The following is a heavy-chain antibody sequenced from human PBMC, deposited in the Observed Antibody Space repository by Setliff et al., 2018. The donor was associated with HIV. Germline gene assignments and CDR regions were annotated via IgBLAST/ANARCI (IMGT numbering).Heavy chain of an antibody. V-gene: IGHV4-34*01. J-gene: IGHJ4*02. CDR2: INHPGIT. D-gene: IGHD3-10*01. Sequence: SETLSLTCAVYGGSFSGYYWSWLRQPPGKGLEWIGEINHPGITNYNPSLKSRVTISIDTSKNQFSLKLSSVTAADTAVYYCTRGGAVTMVRGVTSPLDYWGQGTLVTVSS. CDR3: TRGGAVTMVRGVTSPLDY. CDR1: GGSFSGYY.